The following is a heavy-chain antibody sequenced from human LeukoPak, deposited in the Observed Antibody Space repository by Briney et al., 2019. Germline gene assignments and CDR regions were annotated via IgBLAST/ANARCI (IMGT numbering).Heavy chain of an antibody. CDR3: ARIVKDSTGYWGGYYYYMDV. CDR2: IIPIFGTA. J-gene: IGHJ6*03. V-gene: IGHV1-69*01. Sequence: GSSVKVSCKASGGTFSSYAISWVRQAPGQGLEWMGGIIPIFGTANYAQKFQGRVTITADESTSTAYMELSSLRSEDTAVYYCARIVKDSTGYWGGYYYYMDVWGKGTTVTVSS. CDR1: GGTFSSYA. D-gene: IGHD3-22*01.